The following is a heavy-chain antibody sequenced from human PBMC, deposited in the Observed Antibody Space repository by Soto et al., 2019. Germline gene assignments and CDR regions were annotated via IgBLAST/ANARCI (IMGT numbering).Heavy chain of an antibody. D-gene: IGHD6-13*01. J-gene: IGHJ6*02. CDR2: IRSKAYGGTT. V-gene: IGHV3-49*03. Sequence: GGSLRLSCTASGFTFGDYAMSWLRQAPGKGLEWVGFIRSKAYGGTTEYAASVKGRFTISRDDSKSIAYLQMNSLKTEDTAVYYCTRDSGYSSSWYDYYYGMDVWGQGTTVTVSS. CDR1: GFTFGDYA. CDR3: TRDSGYSSSWYDYYYGMDV.